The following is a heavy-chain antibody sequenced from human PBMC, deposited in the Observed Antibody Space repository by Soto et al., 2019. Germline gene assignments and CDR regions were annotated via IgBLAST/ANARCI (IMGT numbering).Heavy chain of an antibody. V-gene: IGHV3-30-3*01. D-gene: IGHD2-2*01. Sequence: QVQLVESGGGVVQPGRSLRLSCAASGFTFSSYAMHWVRQAPGKGLVWVAVISYDGSNKYYADSVKGRFTISRDNSKNTLYLQMNSRRAEDTAVYYCARDGVGYCSSTSCHYYYYGMDVWGQGTTVTVSS. CDR2: ISYDGSNK. CDR1: GFTFSSYA. J-gene: IGHJ6*02. CDR3: ARDGVGYCSSTSCHYYYYGMDV.